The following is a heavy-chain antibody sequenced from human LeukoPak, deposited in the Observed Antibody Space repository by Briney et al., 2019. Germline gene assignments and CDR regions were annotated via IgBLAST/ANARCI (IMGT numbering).Heavy chain of an antibody. D-gene: IGHD3-22*01. CDR2: ISYDESDK. Sequence: QSGGSLRLSCAASGCTFSTYGMHWVRQAPGKGLEWVATISYDESDKYSADSVKGRFTISRDNSKNTLYLQMNSLRAEDTAVYYCATTLDYDSSGYYLEYFQHWGQGTLVTVSS. V-gene: IGHV3-30*03. CDR1: GCTFSTYG. J-gene: IGHJ1*01. CDR3: ATTLDYDSSGYYLEYFQH.